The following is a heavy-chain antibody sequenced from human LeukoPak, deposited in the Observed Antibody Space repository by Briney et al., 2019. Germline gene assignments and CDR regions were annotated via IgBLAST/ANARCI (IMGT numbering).Heavy chain of an antibody. J-gene: IGHJ4*02. CDR3: ARDPIPSRPPLY. V-gene: IGHV3-66*01. D-gene: IGHD6-6*01. CDR2: IYGGGST. Sequence: PGGSLRLSCAVSGCTVSNNYMNWVRQAPGKGLEWVSVIYGGGSTYYTDSVKGRFTISRDNSKNTLYLQMNSLRAEDTAVYYCARDPIPSRPPLYWGQGTLVTVSS. CDR1: GCTVSNNY.